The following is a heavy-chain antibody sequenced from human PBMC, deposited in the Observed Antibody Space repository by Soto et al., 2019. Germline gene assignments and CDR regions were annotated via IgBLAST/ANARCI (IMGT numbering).Heavy chain of an antibody. CDR2: ISWDGADT. CDR3: VKSLVIQNEYGMDV. CDR1: GFPFDDYS. Sequence: GGSLRLSCAASGFPFDDYSMNWVRQVPGKGLEWVSLISWDGADTYYADSVKGRFTVSRDNSKNTLYLQMSSLRAEDTAVYYCVKSLVIQNEYGMDVWGQGTTVTVSS. D-gene: IGHD1-1*01. V-gene: IGHV3-43*01. J-gene: IGHJ6*02.